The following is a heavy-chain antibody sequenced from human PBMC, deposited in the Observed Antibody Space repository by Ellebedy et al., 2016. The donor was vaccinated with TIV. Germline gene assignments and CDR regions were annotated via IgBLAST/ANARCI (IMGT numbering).Heavy chain of an antibody. CDR3: ARDARFIDQQHNWFDP. CDR1: GFTFSDYY. J-gene: IGHJ5*02. V-gene: IGHV3-11*01. D-gene: IGHD6-13*01. CDR2: ISGSGSTT. Sequence: GGSLRLSCAASGFTFSDYYMNWIRQAPGKGLEWVSYISGSGSTTSYADSVKGRFTISRDNAKNSLYLQVNSLRAEDTAVYYCARDARFIDQQHNWFDPWGQGTLVTVSS.